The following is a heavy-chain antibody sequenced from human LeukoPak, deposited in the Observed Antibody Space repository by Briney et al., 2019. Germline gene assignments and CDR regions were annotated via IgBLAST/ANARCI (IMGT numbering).Heavy chain of an antibody. CDR3: AKDDDWGRYKH. CDR1: GFTFSSYG. CDR2: ISPSGGIT. J-gene: IGHJ1*01. D-gene: IGHD3-16*01. V-gene: IGHV3-23*01. Sequence: GGTLRLSCAGSGFTFSSYGMSWVRQTPGKGLEWVSGISPSGGITYYTDSVKGRFTISRDNSKNTQSLQMNSLRAEDTAVYYCAKDDDWGRYKHWGQGTLVTVSS.